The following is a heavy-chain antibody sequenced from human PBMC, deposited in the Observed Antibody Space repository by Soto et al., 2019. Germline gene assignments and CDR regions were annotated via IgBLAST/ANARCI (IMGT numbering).Heavy chain of an antibody. CDR3: ARDPSYPPKSGYYPWFDP. V-gene: IGHV1-69*13. J-gene: IGHJ5*02. CDR1: GGTFSSYA. CDR2: IIPIFGTA. Sequence: SVKVSCKASGGTFSSYAISWVRQAPGQGLEWMGGIIPIFGTANYAQKFQGRVTITADESTSTAYMELSSLRSEDTAVYYCARDPSYPPKSGYYPWFDPWGQGTLVTVSS. D-gene: IGHD3-3*01.